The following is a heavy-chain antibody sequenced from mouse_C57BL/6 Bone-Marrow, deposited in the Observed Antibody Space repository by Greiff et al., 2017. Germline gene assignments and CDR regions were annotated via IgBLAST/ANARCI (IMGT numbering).Heavy chain of an antibody. CDR2: IYPSSGNT. J-gene: IGHJ1*03. Sequence: QVQLQQSGAELARPGASVKLSCKASGYTFTSYGISWVKQRTGQGLEWIGEIYPSSGNTYYNEKFKGKATLTADKSSSTAYMELRSLTSEDSAVYFCAKRDSYWYFDVWGTGTTVTVSS. CDR3: AKRDSYWYFDV. V-gene: IGHV1-81*01. CDR1: GYTFTSYG.